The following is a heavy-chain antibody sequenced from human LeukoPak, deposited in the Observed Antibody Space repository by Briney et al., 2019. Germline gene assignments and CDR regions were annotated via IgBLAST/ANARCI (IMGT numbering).Heavy chain of an antibody. CDR1: GFTFSSYS. V-gene: IGHV3-23*01. J-gene: IGHJ5*02. CDR3: AKDTKPVVATGNWFDP. D-gene: IGHD6-19*01. CDR2: ITGSDYTT. Sequence: GGSLRLSCAASGFTFSSYSRSWVRQPPGKGLEWISVITGSDYTTYYADLVRGGITISGDISKHSLYLQMNSLRAEDTDVYYCAKDTKPVVATGNWFDPWGEGTLVTVSS.